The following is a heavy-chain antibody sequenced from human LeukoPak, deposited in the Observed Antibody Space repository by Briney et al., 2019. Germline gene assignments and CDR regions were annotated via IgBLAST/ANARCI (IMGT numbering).Heavy chain of an antibody. V-gene: IGHV3-30*18. Sequence: GRSLRLSCAASGFTFSSYGMHWVRQAPGKGLEWVAAISYDGSNKYYADSVKGRFTISRDNSKNTLYLQMNSLRAEDTAVYYCAKGEQQLVFDYWGQGTLVTVSS. CDR2: ISYDGSNK. D-gene: IGHD6-13*01. J-gene: IGHJ4*02. CDR3: AKGEQQLVFDY. CDR1: GFTFSSYG.